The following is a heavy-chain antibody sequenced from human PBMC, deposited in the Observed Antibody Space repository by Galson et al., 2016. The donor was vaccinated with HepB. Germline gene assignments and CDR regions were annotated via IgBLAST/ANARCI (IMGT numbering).Heavy chain of an antibody. Sequence: PALVKPTQTLTLTCTFSGFSLSTSGVGVGWIRQPPGKALEWLALIYWDGDKHYSPSLRSRLTITKDTSENQVVLTMTNMDPVDTGEYYCAHFSSGWYSVGRAFDIWGQGTIVTVSS. V-gene: IGHV2-5*02. CDR3: AHFSSGWYSVGRAFDI. CDR1: GFSLSTSGVG. D-gene: IGHD6-19*01. J-gene: IGHJ3*02. CDR2: IYWDGDK.